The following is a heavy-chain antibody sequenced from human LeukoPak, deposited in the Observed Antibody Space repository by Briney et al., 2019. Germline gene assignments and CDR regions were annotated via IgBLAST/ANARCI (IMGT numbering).Heavy chain of an antibody. CDR2: VYNSGNT. D-gene: IGHD2-21*02. V-gene: IGHV4-59*08. CDR3: ARCYCGGDCYLPYYYYYGMDV. Sequence: SETLSLTCTVSGGSISSYYWSWIRQAPGKGLEWIGHVYNSGNTNYNHSLKSRLTISIDTSKNQFSLRLRSVTAADTAVYYCARCYCGGDCYLPYYYYYGMDVWGQGTTVTVSS. J-gene: IGHJ6*02. CDR1: GGSISSYY.